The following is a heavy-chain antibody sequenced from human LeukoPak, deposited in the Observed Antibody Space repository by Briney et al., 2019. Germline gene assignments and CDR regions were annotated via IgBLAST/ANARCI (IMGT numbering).Heavy chain of an antibody. CDR3: ARVESGYDLGIDAFDI. J-gene: IGHJ3*02. CDR2: IYDSGST. CDR1: GGFYSSLF. V-gene: IGHV4-59*11. D-gene: IGHD5-12*01. Sequence: PSETLSLICSVSGGFYSSLFWRWTRHPRGGGRVWMGDIYDSGSTNYNPCLKSRLTISVDTSKNQFSLKLSSVTAADTAVYYCARVESGYDLGIDAFDIWGQGTMVTV.